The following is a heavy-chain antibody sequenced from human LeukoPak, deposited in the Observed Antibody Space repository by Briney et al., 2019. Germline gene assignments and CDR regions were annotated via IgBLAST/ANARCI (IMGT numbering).Heavy chain of an antibody. CDR1: GFTFSSYG. CDR3: AKDKNPVITIFDI. D-gene: IGHD4-23*01. V-gene: IGHV3-23*01. Sequence: GGSLRLSCAASGFTFSSYGMSWVRQTPEKGLEWVSGISASGGSIYYADSVKGRFTISRDNSKNILYLQMASLRAEDTAVYYCAKDKNPVITIFDIWGQGTMVTVSS. J-gene: IGHJ3*02. CDR2: ISASGGSI.